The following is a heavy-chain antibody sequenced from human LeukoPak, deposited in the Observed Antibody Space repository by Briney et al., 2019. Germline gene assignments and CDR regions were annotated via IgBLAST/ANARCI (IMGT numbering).Heavy chain of an antibody. Sequence: PSETLSLTCTVSGGSISSGDYYWSWIRQPPGKGLEWIGYIYYSGSTYYNPSLKSRVTISVDTSKNQFSLKLSSVTAADTAVYYCARGDNWNYRHTTFFDYWGQGTLVTVSS. CDR1: GGSISSGDYY. J-gene: IGHJ4*02. V-gene: IGHV4-30-4*01. D-gene: IGHD1-7*01. CDR2: IYYSGST. CDR3: ARGDNWNYRHTTFFDY.